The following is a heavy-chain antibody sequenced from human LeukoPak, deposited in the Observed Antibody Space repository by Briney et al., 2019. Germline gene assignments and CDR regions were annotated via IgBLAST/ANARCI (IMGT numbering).Heavy chain of an antibody. Sequence: GVSLRLSCAASGFTFSSYGRHWVRQAPGKGLEWVAVISYDGSNKYYADSVKGRFTISRDNPKNTLYLQMNSLRAEDTAVYYCAKESGGVIVNYYYYMDVWGKGTTVTVSS. CDR1: GFTFSSYG. CDR2: ISYDGSNK. CDR3: AKESGGVIVNYYYYMDV. D-gene: IGHD3-16*02. V-gene: IGHV3-30*18. J-gene: IGHJ6*03.